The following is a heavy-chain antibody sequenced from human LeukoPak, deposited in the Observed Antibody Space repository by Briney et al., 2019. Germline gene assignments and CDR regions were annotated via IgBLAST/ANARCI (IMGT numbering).Heavy chain of an antibody. CDR2: IYSGGST. V-gene: IGHV3-66*01. CDR1: GFTVSSNY. Sequence: SGGSLRLSCAASGFTVSSNYMSWVRQAPGKGLEWVSVIYSGGSTYYADSVKGRFTISRDNSKNTLYLQMNSLRAEDTAVYYCARALGGSGSYWDHRRYFDLWGRGTLVTVSS. D-gene: IGHD3-10*01. CDR3: ARALGGSGSYWDHRRYFDL. J-gene: IGHJ2*01.